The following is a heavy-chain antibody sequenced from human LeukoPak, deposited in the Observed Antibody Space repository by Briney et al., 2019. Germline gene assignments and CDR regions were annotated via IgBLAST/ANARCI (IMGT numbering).Heavy chain of an antibody. CDR2: INPSGGST. CDR3: ASLVTNYYYYGMDV. Sequence: ASVKVSCKASGYTFTSFYMHWVRQAPGQGLEWMGVINPSGGSTSYAQKFQGRVTITADESTSAAYMELSSLRSEDTAVYYCASLVTNYYYYGMDVWGQGTTVTVSS. J-gene: IGHJ6*02. V-gene: IGHV1-46*01. CDR1: GYTFTSFY. D-gene: IGHD4-17*01.